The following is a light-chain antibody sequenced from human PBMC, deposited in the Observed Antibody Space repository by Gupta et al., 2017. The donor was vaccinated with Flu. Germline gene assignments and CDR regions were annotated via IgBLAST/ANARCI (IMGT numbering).Light chain of an antibody. J-gene: IGKJ1*01. CDR3: QQYYSYLT. CDR1: QGISSY. Sequence: TGDRVTITCRASQGISSYLAWYQQKPGKAPELLIYAASTLQSGVPSRFSGSGSGTDFTLTISCLQSEDFATYYCQQYYSYLTFGQGTKVEIK. CDR2: AAS. V-gene: IGKV1-8*01.